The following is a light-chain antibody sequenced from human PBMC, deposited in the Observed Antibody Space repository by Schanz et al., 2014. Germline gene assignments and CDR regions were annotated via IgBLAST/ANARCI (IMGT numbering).Light chain of an antibody. CDR3: QQYAESPRYT. J-gene: IGKJ2*01. CDR1: QTISSAY. Sequence: EIVLTQSPGTLSLSPGEGATLSCRASQTISSAYLAWYQQKPGQAPRLLIYGASSRATGIPDRFSGSGSETDFTLTISRLEPEDFAVYYCQQYAESPRYTFGQGTKLEIK. CDR2: GAS. V-gene: IGKV3-20*01.